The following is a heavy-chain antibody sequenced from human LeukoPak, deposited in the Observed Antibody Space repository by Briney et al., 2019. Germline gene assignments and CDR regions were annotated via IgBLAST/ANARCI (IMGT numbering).Heavy chain of an antibody. CDR3: ARDYYYDSPYYFDY. CDR1: GGTFSSYT. D-gene: IGHD3-22*01. Sequence: ASVKVSCKASGGTFSSYTINWVRQAPGQGLDWMGWINTNTGNPTYAQGFTGRFVFSLDTSVSTAYLQISSLKAEDTAVYYCARDYYYDSPYYFDYWGQGTLVTVSS. J-gene: IGHJ4*02. V-gene: IGHV7-4-1*02. CDR2: INTNTGNP.